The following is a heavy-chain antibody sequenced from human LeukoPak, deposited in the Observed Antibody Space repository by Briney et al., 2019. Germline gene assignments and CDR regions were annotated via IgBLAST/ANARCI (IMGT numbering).Heavy chain of an antibody. Sequence: ASVKVSCKASGYTFTSYDINWVRQATGQGLEWMGWINPNSGGTNYAQKFQGRVTMTGNTSISTAYMELSSLRSEDTAVYYCARGFSNTWSEYYYYYMDVWGKGTTVTISS. CDR3: ARGFSNTWSEYYYYYMDV. V-gene: IGHV1-8*01. J-gene: IGHJ6*03. CDR1: GYTFTSYD. CDR2: INPNSGGT. D-gene: IGHD6-13*01.